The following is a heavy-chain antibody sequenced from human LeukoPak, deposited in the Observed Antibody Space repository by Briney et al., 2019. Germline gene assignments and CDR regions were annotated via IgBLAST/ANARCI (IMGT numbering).Heavy chain of an antibody. Sequence: SETLSLTCTVSGGSISSYYWSWIRQPPGKGLEWIGYVYYRGSTNYNPSLKSRVTISVDTSKNQFSLKLSSVTAADTAVYYCARVTTVVTLDYWGQGTLVTVSS. V-gene: IGHV4-59*01. CDR3: ARVTTVVTLDY. D-gene: IGHD4-23*01. J-gene: IGHJ4*02. CDR1: GGSISSYY. CDR2: VYYRGST.